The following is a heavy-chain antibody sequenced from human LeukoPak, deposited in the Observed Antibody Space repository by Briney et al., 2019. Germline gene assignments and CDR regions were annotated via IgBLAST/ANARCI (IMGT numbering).Heavy chain of an antibody. J-gene: IGHJ5*02. CDR2: IKQDGSEK. CDR1: GFTFSSYW. D-gene: IGHD6-13*01. CDR3: ARRGSSSWPNWFDP. Sequence: GGSLRLSCAVSGFTFSSYWMTWVRQTPGKGLEWVANIKQDGSEKYYVDSVKGRFTISRDNAKNSLYLQMNSLRAEDTAVYHCARRGSSSWPNWFDPWGQGTLVTVSS. V-gene: IGHV3-7*03.